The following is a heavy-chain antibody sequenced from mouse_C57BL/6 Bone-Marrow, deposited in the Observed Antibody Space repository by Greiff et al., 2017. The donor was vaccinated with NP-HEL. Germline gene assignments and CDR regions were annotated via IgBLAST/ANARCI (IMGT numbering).Heavy chain of an antibody. Sequence: EVQVVESGGGLVQPGGSLSLSCAASGFTFTDYYMSWVRQPPGKALEWLGFIRNKANGYTTEYSASVKGRFTISRDNSQSILYLNTDALRAEDSATDYCAISSLYSNYDNYGGRGQGTTLTVDS. CDR2: IRNKANGYTT. J-gene: IGHJ2*01. CDR1: GFTFTDYY. V-gene: IGHV7-3*01. D-gene: IGHD2-5*01. CDR3: AISSLYSNYDNYGG.